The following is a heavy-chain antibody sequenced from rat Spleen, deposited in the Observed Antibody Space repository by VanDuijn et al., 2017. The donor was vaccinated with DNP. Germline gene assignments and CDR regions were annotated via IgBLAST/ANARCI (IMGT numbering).Heavy chain of an antibody. D-gene: IGHD1-8*01. V-gene: IGHV5-25*01. CDR3: ARPEFLTTALDY. J-gene: IGHJ2*01. Sequence: EVQLVESGGGLVQPGRSMKLSCAASGFTFSNFGMTWVRQAPTQGLEWVASISTDGSNSFYRDSVKGRFTISRDNAKSTLYLQMNSLRSEDMATYYCARPEFLTTALDYWGQGVMVTVSS. CDR2: ISTDGSNS. CDR1: GFTFSNFG.